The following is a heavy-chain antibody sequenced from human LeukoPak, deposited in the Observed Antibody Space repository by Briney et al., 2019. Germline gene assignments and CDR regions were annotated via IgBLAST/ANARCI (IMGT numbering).Heavy chain of an antibody. Sequence: GGSLTLSCAASAFTFSSYGMHWVRQAPGKGLEWVSGISGSGGTTYYADSVKGRFTISRDNSKNTLYLQMNSLRVEDTAVYYCALAAAASSFDYWGQGTLLTVSS. CDR1: AFTFSSYG. V-gene: IGHV3-23*01. J-gene: IGHJ4*02. D-gene: IGHD2-15*01. CDR2: ISGSGGTT. CDR3: ALAAAASSFDY.